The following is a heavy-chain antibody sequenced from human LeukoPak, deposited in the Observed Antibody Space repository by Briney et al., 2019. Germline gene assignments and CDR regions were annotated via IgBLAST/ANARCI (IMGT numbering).Heavy chain of an antibody. J-gene: IGHJ4*02. CDR1: GGSFSGYY. CDR3: ARGRGMIDWNYVKPPLSDY. V-gene: IGHV4-34*01. CDR2: INHSGST. Sequence: PSETLSLTCAVYGGSFSGYYWSWIRQPPGKGLEWIGEINHSGSTNYNPSLKSRVTISVDTSKNQFSLKLSSVTAADTAVYYCARGRGMIDWNYVKPPLSDYWGQGTLVTVSS. D-gene: IGHD1-7*01.